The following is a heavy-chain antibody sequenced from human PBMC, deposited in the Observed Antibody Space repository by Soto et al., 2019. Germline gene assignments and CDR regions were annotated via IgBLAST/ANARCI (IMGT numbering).Heavy chain of an antibody. V-gene: IGHV3-48*01. Sequence: GGSLRLSCAASGFTFSSYSMNWVRQAPGKGLEWVSYISSSSSTIYYADSVKGRFTISRDNAKNSLYLQMNSLRAEDTAVYYCARDGVVLSHQYFQHWGQGTLVTVSS. CDR2: ISSSSSTI. D-gene: IGHD3-3*01. CDR1: GFTFSSYS. J-gene: IGHJ1*01. CDR3: ARDGVVLSHQYFQH.